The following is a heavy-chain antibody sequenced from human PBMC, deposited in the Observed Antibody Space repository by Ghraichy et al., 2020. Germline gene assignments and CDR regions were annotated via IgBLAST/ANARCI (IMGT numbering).Heavy chain of an antibody. V-gene: IGHV3-48*04. J-gene: IGHJ4*02. D-gene: IGHD3-10*01. CDR1: GFTFSSYS. CDR3: ARDLELLWFGELLSNFDY. CDR2: ISSSSSTI. Sequence: GGSLRLSCAASGFTFSSYSMNWVRQAPGKGLEWVSYISSSSSTIYYADSVKGRFTISRDNAKNSLYLQMNSLRAEDTAVYYCARDLELLWFGELLSNFDYWAQETLVTVSS.